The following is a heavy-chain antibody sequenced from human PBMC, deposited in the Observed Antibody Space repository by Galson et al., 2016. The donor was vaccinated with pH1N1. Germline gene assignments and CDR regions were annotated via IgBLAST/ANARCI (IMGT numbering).Heavy chain of an antibody. V-gene: IGHV3-23*01. Sequence: SLRLSCAASGFTFSSYAMSWVRQAPGKGLEWVSAIIGSGGSTYYADSVKGRFTISRDNSKNMLYLQMNSLRAEDTAVFYCARSSDVTAYYGLDVWGQGTTVSVS. CDR2: IIGSGGST. D-gene: IGHD6-6*01. CDR1: GFTFSSYA. J-gene: IGHJ6*02. CDR3: ARSSDVTAYYGLDV.